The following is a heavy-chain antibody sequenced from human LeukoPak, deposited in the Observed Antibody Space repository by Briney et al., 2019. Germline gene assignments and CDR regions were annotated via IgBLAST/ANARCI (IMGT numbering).Heavy chain of an antibody. CDR3: ARRAAAGAFDY. CDR2: INHSGST. CDR1: GGSFSGYY. Sequence: SETLSLTCAVYGGSFSGYYWSWIRQPPGKGLEWIGEINHSGSTNYNPSLKSRVTISVDTSKNQFSLKLSSVTAADTAVYYCARRAAAGAFDYWGQGTLVTVSS. D-gene: IGHD6-13*01. J-gene: IGHJ4*02. V-gene: IGHV4-34*01.